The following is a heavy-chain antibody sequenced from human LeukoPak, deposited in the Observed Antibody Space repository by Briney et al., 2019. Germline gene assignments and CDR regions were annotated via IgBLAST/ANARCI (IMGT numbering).Heavy chain of an antibody. D-gene: IGHD1-26*01. V-gene: IGHV3-43*01. CDR2: ISWDGGST. CDR3: AKSRSYLEGSFDY. CDR1: GFTFDDYT. J-gene: IGHJ4*02. Sequence: GGSLRLSCAASGFTFDDYTMHWVRQAPGKGLEWVSLISWDGGSTYYADSVKGRFTISRDNSKNSLYLQMNSLRTEDTALYYCAKSRSYLEGSFDYWGQGTLVTVSS.